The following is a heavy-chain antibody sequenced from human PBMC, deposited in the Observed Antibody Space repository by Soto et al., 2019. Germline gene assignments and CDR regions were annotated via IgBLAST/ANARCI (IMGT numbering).Heavy chain of an antibody. CDR2: IIPIFGTA. D-gene: IGHD6-13*01. CDR3: ARDPHSSSWYYFDY. V-gene: IGHV1-69*01. CDR1: GGTFSSYA. J-gene: IGHJ4*02. Sequence: QVQLVQSGAEVKKPGSSVKVSCKASGGTFSSYAISWVRQAPGQGLEWMGGIIPIFGTANYAQKFQGRVTITADESTSTADMELSSLRSEDTAVYYCARDPHSSSWYYFDYWGQGTLVTVSS.